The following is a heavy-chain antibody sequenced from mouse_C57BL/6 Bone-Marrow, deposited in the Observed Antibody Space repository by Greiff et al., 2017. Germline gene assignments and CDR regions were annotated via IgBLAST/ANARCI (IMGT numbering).Heavy chain of an antibody. CDR3: ARRTGIDAY. CDR1: GYSFTGYF. D-gene: IGHD4-1*01. CDR2: INPYNGDT. Sequence: VQLQQSGPELVKPGASVKISCKASGYSFTGYFMNWVMQSHGKSLEWIGRINPYNGDTYYNQKFKGKATLTVDKSSSTAHMELRSLTSEDSAVYYCARRTGIDAYWGQGTLVTVSA. V-gene: IGHV1-20*01. J-gene: IGHJ3*01.